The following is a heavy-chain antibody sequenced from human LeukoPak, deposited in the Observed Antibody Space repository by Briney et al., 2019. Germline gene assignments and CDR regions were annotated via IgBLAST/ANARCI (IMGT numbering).Heavy chain of an antibody. J-gene: IGHJ6*02. CDR1: GGSISSHY. V-gene: IGHV4-4*07. Sequence: ASETLSLTCTVSGGSISSHYWSWIRQPAGKGLEWIGRIYTSGSTNYNPSLKSRVTMSVDTSKNRFSLKLSSVTAADTAVYYCAGDVSYYGMDVWGQGTTVTVTS. CDR3: AGDVSYYGMDV. CDR2: IYTSGST.